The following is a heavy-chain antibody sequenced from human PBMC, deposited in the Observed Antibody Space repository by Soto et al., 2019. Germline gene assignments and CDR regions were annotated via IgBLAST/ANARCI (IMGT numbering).Heavy chain of an antibody. D-gene: IGHD6-13*01. CDR3: ARDNSNHDASDI. CDR2: IYSGGST. V-gene: IGHV3-66*01. CDR1: GFTVSSNY. J-gene: IGHJ3*02. Sequence: GGSLRLSCADSGFTVSSNYMSWVRQAPGKGLEWVSVIYSGGSTYYADSVKGRFTISRDNSKNTLYLQMNSLRAEDTAVYYCARDNSNHDASDIWGQGTMVTVSS.